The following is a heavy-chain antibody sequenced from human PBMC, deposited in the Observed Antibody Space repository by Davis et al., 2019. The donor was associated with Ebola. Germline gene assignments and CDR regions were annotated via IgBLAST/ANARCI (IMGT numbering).Heavy chain of an antibody. J-gene: IGHJ4*02. Sequence: PGGSLRLSCAASGFTFSKAWMYWVRQAPGKGLEWVGRIKSKTDGETTDYAAPVKGRFNISRDDSESMLYLHMSSLKTEDTAVYYCTTGRYTVVTPKNDWGQGTLVTVSS. CDR1: GFTFSKAW. CDR2: IKSKTDGETT. D-gene: IGHD4-23*01. V-gene: IGHV3-15*01. CDR3: TTGRYTVVTPKND.